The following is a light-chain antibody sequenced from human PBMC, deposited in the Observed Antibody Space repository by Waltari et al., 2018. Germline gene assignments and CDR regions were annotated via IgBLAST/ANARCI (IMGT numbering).Light chain of an antibody. J-gene: IGLJ2*01. CDR1: TRDLGIYNF. V-gene: IGLV2-23*02. Sequence: QSALTQPASVSGSPGQSITISCTGTTRDLGIYNFVSRYQQNPGNVPKLMIYEVSERPSGVSNRFSGSKSGNTASLTISGLQAEDEADYYCCSYGGGTTFVVFGGGTKLTVL. CDR3: CSYGGGTTFVV. CDR2: EVS.